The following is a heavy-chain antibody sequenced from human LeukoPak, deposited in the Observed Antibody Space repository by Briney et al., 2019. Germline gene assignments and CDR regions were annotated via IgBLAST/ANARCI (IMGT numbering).Heavy chain of an antibody. CDR1: GYTFTSYG. CDR3: ARDLKHTPYCSSTSCYGFYFDY. J-gene: IGHJ4*02. V-gene: IGHV1-18*04. Sequence: ASVKVSCKASGYTFTSYGISWVRQAPGQGLEWMGWTSAYNGNTNYAQKLQGRVTMTTDTSTSTAYMELRSLRSDDTAVYYCARDLKHTPYCSSTSCYGFYFDYWGQGTLVTVSS. D-gene: IGHD2-2*01. CDR2: TSAYNGNT.